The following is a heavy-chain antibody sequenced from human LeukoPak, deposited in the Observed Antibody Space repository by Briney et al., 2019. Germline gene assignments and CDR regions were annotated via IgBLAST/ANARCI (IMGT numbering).Heavy chain of an antibody. CDR2: IYSGGST. CDR3: ARLGGVPGYSSSWYSLYFDY. CDR1: GFTFSSYS. D-gene: IGHD6-13*01. Sequence: GGSLRLSCAASGFTFSSYSMNWVRQAPGKGLEWISVIYSGGSTYYADSVKGRFTISRDNSKNTLYLQMNSLRAEDTAVYYCARLGGVPGYSSSWYSLYFDYWGQGSLVTVSS. J-gene: IGHJ4*02. V-gene: IGHV3-66*02.